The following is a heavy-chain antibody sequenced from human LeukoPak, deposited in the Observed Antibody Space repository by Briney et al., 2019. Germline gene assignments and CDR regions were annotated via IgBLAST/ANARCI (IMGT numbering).Heavy chain of an antibody. CDR2: ISSNGGST. D-gene: IGHD3-10*01. J-gene: IGHJ4*02. CDR3: ARSVKEFGYYFDY. CDR1: GFTLSSYA. V-gene: IGHV3-64*01. Sequence: GGSLRLSCAASGFTLSSYAMHWVRQAPGKGLEYVSAISSNGGSTYYAYSVKGRFTISRDNSKNTLYLQMGSLRAEDMAVYYCARSVKEFGYYFDYWGQGTLVTVSS.